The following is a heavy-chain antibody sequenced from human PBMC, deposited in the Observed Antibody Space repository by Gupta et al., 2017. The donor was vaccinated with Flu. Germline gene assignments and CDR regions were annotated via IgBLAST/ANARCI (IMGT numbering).Heavy chain of an antibody. J-gene: IGHJ6*03. Sequence: RKNPGKGLEWFSVIDCTVGSTGYAASARGRFTISRDNAKNSLYLQMNRLGAEDTALYHCARVSRYCSSPVGYTSYPSYMDVWVKGTTVRVS. D-gene: IGHD2-2*01. V-gene: IGHV3-20*01. CDR3: ARVSRYCSSPVGYTSYPSYMDV. CDR2: IDCTVGST.